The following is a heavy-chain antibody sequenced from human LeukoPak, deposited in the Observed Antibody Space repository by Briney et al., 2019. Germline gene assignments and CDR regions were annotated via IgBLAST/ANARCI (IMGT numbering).Heavy chain of an antibody. D-gene: IGHD2-15*01. CDR2: ISYDGRNK. J-gene: IGHJ3*01. Sequence: GGSLRLSCAASKFTFNNHDMHWIRQAPGKGLEWVAAISYDGRNKYYADSVKGRFTISRDNSKNTLNPQMNSLRTEDTAVFYCAKPRDIDSWAFDVWGQGTMVTVSS. V-gene: IGHV3-30*18. CDR3: AKPRDIDSWAFDV. CDR1: KFTFNNHD.